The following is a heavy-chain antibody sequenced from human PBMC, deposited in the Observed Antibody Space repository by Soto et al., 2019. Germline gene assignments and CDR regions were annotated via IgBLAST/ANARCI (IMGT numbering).Heavy chain of an antibody. V-gene: IGHV3-7*03. D-gene: IGHD3-16*02. CDR1: GFRFRDYW. Sequence: PGGSLRLSCAVSGFRFRDYWMSWVRQAPGKGLEWVANIKQDESDKYYVDSVKGRFTISRDNAKNALYLQMNSLRVEDTAVYYCAAYCYTMTCTHFHGYSWGQGPQLTVSS. CDR2: IKQDESDK. J-gene: IGHJ5*02. CDR3: AAYCYTMTCTHFHGYS.